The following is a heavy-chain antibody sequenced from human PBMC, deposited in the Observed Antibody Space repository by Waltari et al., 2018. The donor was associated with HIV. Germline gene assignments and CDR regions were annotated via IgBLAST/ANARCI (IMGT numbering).Heavy chain of an antibody. CDR3: ARVVRDYYFDY. J-gene: IGHJ4*02. CDR2: IKQDGSEK. CDR1: GFTFSSYW. V-gene: IGHV3-7*01. Sequence: EVQLVESGGGLVQPGGSLRLSCAASGFTFSSYWMSWVRQAPGKGLELVANIKQDGSEKYYVDSVKGRFTISRDNAKNSLYLQMNSLRAEDTAVYYCARVVRDYYFDYWGQGTLVTVSS. D-gene: IGHD1-26*01.